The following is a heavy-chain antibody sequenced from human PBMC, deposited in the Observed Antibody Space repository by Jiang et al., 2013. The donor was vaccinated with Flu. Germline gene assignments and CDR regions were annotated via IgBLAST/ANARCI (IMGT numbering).Heavy chain of an antibody. CDR1: YG. J-gene: IGHJ4*02. D-gene: IGHD3-10*01. CDR3: ARETYGSGSYYPTYFDY. Sequence: YGISWVRQAPGQGLEWMGWISAYNGNTNYAQKLQGRVTMTTDTSTSTAYMELRSLRSDDTAVYYCARETYGSGSYYPTYFDYWGQGTLVTVSS. V-gene: IGHV1-18*01. CDR2: ISAYNGNT.